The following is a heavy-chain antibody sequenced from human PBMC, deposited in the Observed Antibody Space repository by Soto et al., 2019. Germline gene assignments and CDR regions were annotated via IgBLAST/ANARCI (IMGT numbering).Heavy chain of an antibody. CDR1: GFTFSGYG. CDR3: AKEGGGVVPFDF. CDR2: VSYDGSNK. Sequence: QVQLVESGGGVVQPGRSLRLSCAASGFTFSGYGMHWVRQAPGKGLEWVAVVSYDGSNKYYADSVKGRVTISRDNSKNTLYLQIDSLRAEDTAVYYGAKEGGGVVPFDFWGQGTLVIVSS. V-gene: IGHV3-30*18. D-gene: IGHD2-8*01. J-gene: IGHJ4*02.